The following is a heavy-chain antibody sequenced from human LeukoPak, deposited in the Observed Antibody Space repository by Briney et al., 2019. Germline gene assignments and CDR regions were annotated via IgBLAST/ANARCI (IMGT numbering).Heavy chain of an antibody. J-gene: IGHJ4*02. V-gene: IGHV3-7*01. D-gene: IGHD4-17*01. Sequence: PGGSLRLSCAASGFTFSSYWMSWVRQAPGKGLEWVANIKQEGSEKYYVDSVKGRVTLSRDNAKNSLYLQMNSLRAEDTAVYYCARVQSYGDYRYWGQGTLVTVSS. CDR2: IKQEGSEK. CDR1: GFTFSSYW. CDR3: ARVQSYGDYRY.